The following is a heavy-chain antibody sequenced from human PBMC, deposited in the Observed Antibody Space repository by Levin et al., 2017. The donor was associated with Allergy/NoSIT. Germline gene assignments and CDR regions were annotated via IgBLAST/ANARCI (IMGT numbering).Heavy chain of an antibody. CDR1: GFTFSSYG. V-gene: IGHV3-33*01. Sequence: GGSLRLSCAASGFTFSSYGMHWVRQAPGKGLEWVAVIWYDGSNKYYADSVKGRFTISRDNSKNTLYLQMNSLRAEDTAVYYCARVQPDYYDSSGYYPVGAFDIWGQGTMVTVSS. D-gene: IGHD3-22*01. CDR3: ARVQPDYYDSSGYYPVGAFDI. CDR2: IWYDGSNK. J-gene: IGHJ3*02.